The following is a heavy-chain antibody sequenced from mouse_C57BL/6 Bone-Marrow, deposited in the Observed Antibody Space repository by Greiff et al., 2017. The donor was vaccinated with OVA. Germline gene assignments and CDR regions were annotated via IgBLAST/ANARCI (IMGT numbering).Heavy chain of an antibody. V-gene: IGHV1-64*01. Sequence: QVQLQQPGAELVKPGASVKLSCKASGYTFTSYWMHWVKQRPGQGLEWIGMIHPNSGSTNYNEKFKSKATLTVDKSSSTAYMQLSSLTSEDSAVYYCASRTTPGVHWYFDVWGTGTTVTVSS. CDR2: IHPNSGST. D-gene: IGHD1-1*01. J-gene: IGHJ1*03. CDR1: GYTFTSYW. CDR3: ASRTTPGVHWYFDV.